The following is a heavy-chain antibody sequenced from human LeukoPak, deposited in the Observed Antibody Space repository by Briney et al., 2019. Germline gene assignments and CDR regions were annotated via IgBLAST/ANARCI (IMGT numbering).Heavy chain of an antibody. J-gene: IGHJ4*02. Sequence: GRSLRLSCAVSGFTFDDYAMHWVRQVPGKGLEWVSGISWNSGSIGYADSVKGRFTISRDNSKNTLYLQMNSLRAEDTAVYYCAKERVSSGYYYPPLGYWGQGTLVTVSS. V-gene: IGHV3-9*01. CDR2: ISWNSGSI. CDR1: GFTFDDYA. CDR3: AKERVSSGYYYPPLGY. D-gene: IGHD3-22*01.